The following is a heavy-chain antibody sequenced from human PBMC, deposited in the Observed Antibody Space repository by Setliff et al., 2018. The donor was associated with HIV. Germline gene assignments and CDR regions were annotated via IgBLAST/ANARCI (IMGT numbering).Heavy chain of an antibody. Sequence: SETLSLTCTVSGGSISNYYWSWIRQPQGKGLEWIGCGYYSGITHYDPSLKSRVSISVDASKNQFSLRLNSVTVADTAVYFCARSSRGSLRDLDYWGPGTLVTVSS. CDR1: GGSISNYY. CDR3: ARSSRGSLRDLDY. V-gene: IGHV4-59*08. D-gene: IGHD2-21*02. CDR2: GYYSGIT. J-gene: IGHJ4*02.